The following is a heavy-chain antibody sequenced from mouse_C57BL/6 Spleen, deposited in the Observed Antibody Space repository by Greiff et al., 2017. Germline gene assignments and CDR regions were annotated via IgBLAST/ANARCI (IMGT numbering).Heavy chain of an antibody. D-gene: IGHD4-1*01. CDR1: GYTFTSYW. J-gene: IGHJ4*01. Sequence: QVQLQQPGAELVKPGASVKLSCKASGYTFTSYWMHWVKQRPGRGLEGIGRIDPNSGGTKYNEKFKSKATLTVDKPSSTAYMQLSSLTSEGSAVYYCARSGTGTSGDYWGQGTSVTVSS. V-gene: IGHV1-72*01. CDR2: IDPNSGGT. CDR3: ARSGTGTSGDY.